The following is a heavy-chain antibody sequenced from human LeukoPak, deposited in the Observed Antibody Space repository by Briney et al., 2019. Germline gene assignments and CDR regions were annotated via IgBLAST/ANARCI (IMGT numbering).Heavy chain of an antibody. J-gene: IGHJ4*02. CDR1: GGTFSSTT. Sequence: SVKVSCKASGGTFSSTTINWVRQAPGQGLEWMGGITPIFRTPNYAQKFQGRVTITAVESMSTAYMELSSLRSEDTAVYYCARGWLAGTTVVTPYNYWGQGTLVTVSS. CDR3: ARGWLAGTTVVTPYNY. V-gene: IGHV1-69*13. CDR2: ITPIFRTP. D-gene: IGHD2-21*02.